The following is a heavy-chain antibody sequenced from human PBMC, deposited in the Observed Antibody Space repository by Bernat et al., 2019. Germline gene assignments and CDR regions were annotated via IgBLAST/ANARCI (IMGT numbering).Heavy chain of an antibody. CDR3: ARNGAYCIEV. CDR2: IEHGGAT. J-gene: IGHJ6*02. D-gene: IGHD2-21*01. CDR1: GASINSYW. Sequence: QVQLQESGPGLVKPSETLSPTFDVSGASINSYWWSWVRQPPGKGLGWIGEIEHGGATNYNPALKSRVTISVDKSKNQFSLKLSSVTDADTALYYCARNGAYCIEVWGQGTTVTVS. V-gene: IGHV4-4*02.